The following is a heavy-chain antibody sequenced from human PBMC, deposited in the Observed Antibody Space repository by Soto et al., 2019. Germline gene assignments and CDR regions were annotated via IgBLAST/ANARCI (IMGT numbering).Heavy chain of an antibody. Sequence: QVQLVQSGAEVKKPGASVKVSCKASGYTFTSYDVNWLRQATGQGLEWMGWMNPNSGNTGSAQKFQGRVTMTRDTSITTAYLELDSLTSEDTAVYYCATWPGYSTWGQGTLVTVSS. V-gene: IGHV1-8*01. CDR3: ATWPGYST. D-gene: IGHD3-9*01. CDR2: MNPNSGNT. J-gene: IGHJ5*02. CDR1: GYTFTSYD.